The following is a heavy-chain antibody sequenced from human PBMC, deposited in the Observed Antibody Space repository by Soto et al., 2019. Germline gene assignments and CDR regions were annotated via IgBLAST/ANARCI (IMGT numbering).Heavy chain of an antibody. V-gene: IGHV3-33*01. J-gene: IGHJ3*02. CDR2: IWYDGSNK. CDR1: GFTFSSYG. CDR3: ARSITTVPPPWAFDI. D-gene: IGHD4-17*01. Sequence: QVQLVESGGGVVQPGRSLRLSCAASGFTFSSYGMHWVRQAPGKGLEWVAVIWYDGSNKYYADSVKGRFTISRDNSKNTLYLQMNSLRAEATAVYYCARSITTVPPPWAFDIWGQGTMVTVSS.